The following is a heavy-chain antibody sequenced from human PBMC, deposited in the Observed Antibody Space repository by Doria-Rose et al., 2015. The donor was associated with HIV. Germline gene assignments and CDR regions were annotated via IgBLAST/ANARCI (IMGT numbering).Heavy chain of an antibody. D-gene: IGHD6-13*01. CDR2: IFSDDER. CDR1: GVSLSSPGMG. CDR3: ARIKSSRWYHKYYFDF. J-gene: IGHJ4*02. V-gene: IGHV2-26*01. Sequence: SGPVLVKPTETLTLTCTVSGVSLSSPGMGVSWIRQPPGKALEWLANIFSDDERSYKTSLRSRFTISRGTSKSQVVLTMTDVDPVDTATYYCARIKSSRWYHKYYFDFWGQGTLVIVSA.